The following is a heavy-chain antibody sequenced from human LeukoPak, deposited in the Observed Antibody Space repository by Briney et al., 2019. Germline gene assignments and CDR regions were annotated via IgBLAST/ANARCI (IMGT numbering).Heavy chain of an antibody. J-gene: IGHJ5*02. CDR1: GGSFSGYY. CDR3: ARGLIIAAADTLPNWFDP. Sequence: PSETLSLTCAVYGGSFSGYYWSWIRQPPGKGLEWIGEINHSGSTNYNPSLKSRVTISVDTSKNQFSLKLSSVTAVDTAVYYCARGLIIAAADTLPNWFDPWGQGTLVTVSS. D-gene: IGHD6-13*01. V-gene: IGHV4-34*01. CDR2: INHSGST.